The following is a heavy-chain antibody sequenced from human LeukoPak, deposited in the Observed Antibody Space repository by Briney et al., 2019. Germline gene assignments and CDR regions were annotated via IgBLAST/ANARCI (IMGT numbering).Heavy chain of an antibody. Sequence: GGSLRLSCAASGFTFSSYWMYWVRQAPGKGLVWVSRINSDGSITSYADSVKGRFTISRDNAKNTVYLQMNSLRAEDTAVYYCATDAGHWFDPWGQGTLVTVSS. J-gene: IGHJ5*02. CDR1: GFTFSSYW. CDR3: ATDAGHWFDP. CDR2: INSDGSIT. V-gene: IGHV3-74*01.